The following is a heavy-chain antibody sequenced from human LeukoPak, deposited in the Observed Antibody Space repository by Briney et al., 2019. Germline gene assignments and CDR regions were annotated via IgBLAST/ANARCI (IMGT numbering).Heavy chain of an antibody. D-gene: IGHD6-6*01. J-gene: IGHJ5*02. Sequence: SEALSLTCAVYGGSFSGYYWSWIRQPPGKGLEWIGEINHSGSTNYNPSLKSRVTISVDTSKNQFSLKLSSVTAADTAVYYCARSSIAARPRFDPWGQGTLVTVSS. V-gene: IGHV4-34*01. CDR2: INHSGST. CDR3: ARSSIAARPRFDP. CDR1: GGSFSGYY.